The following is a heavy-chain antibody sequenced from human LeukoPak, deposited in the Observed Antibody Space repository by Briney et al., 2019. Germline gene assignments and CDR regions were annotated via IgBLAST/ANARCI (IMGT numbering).Heavy chain of an antibody. D-gene: IGHD3-3*01. Sequence: PSETLSLTCTVSGGSINSGGYYWGWIRQPPGKGLEWIGSIYYSGSTYYNPSLKSRVTISVDTSRKQSSLKLSSVTAADTAVYYCARAYDFWSGYYHRGFDYWGQGTLVTVSS. CDR3: ARAYDFWSGYYHRGFDY. J-gene: IGHJ4*02. V-gene: IGHV4-39*01. CDR2: IYYSGST. CDR1: GGSINSGGYY.